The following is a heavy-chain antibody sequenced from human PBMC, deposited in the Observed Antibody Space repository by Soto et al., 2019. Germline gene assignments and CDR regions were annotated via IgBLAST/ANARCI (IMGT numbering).Heavy chain of an antibody. J-gene: IGHJ5*02. Sequence: PSETLSLTCAVYGGSFSGYYWSWIRQPPGKGLEWIGEINHSGSTNYNPSLKSRVTISVDTSKNQFSLKLSSVTAADTAVYYCARGLNYYDSSGEPASWGQGTLVTVSS. CDR2: INHSGST. D-gene: IGHD3-22*01. CDR3: ARGLNYYDSSGEPAS. V-gene: IGHV4-34*01. CDR1: GGSFSGYY.